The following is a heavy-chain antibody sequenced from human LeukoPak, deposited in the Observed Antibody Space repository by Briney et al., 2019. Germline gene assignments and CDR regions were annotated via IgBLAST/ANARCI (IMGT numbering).Heavy chain of an antibody. CDR2: IYYTGGT. Sequence: SETLSLTCTVSGGSVSTSYWNWIRQSPGKGLEWIGYIYYTGGTNYNPSLKSRVTLSIDMSKNQFSLKLRSVTAADTAVCYCARDSLYATNWYDPWGQGILVTVSS. D-gene: IGHD2-8*01. CDR1: GGSVSTSY. V-gene: IGHV4-59*02. J-gene: IGHJ5*02. CDR3: ARDSLYATNWYDP.